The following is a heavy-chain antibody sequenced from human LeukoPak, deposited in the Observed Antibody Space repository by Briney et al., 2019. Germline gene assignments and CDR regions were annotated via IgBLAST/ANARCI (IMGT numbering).Heavy chain of an antibody. V-gene: IGHV3-23*01. CDR1: GFTFSNYA. Sequence: PGGSLRLSCAASGFTFSNYAMSWVRQAPGKGLEWVSAISGSGGSTYYADSVKGRFTISRDNSKNTLYLQMNSLRAEDTAVYYCAKSFGYSSGWYMGVIDYWGQGTLVTVPS. CDR3: AKSFGYSSGWYMGVIDY. CDR2: ISGSGGST. D-gene: IGHD6-19*01. J-gene: IGHJ4*02.